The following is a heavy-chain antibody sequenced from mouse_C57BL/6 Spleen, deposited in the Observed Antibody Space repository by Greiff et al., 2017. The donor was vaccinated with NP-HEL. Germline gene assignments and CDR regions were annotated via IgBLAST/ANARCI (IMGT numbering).Heavy chain of an antibody. CDR2: IYWDDDK. D-gene: IGHD1-1*01. Sequence: QVTLKVSGPGILQSSQTLSLTCSFSGFSLSTSGMGVSWIRQPSGKGLEWLAHIYWDDDKRYNPSLKSRLTLSKDTSRNQVFLKITSVDTADTATYSCARGSPTVVATRYFDVWGTGTTVTVSS. CDR1: GFSLSTSGMG. J-gene: IGHJ1*03. V-gene: IGHV8-12*01. CDR3: ARGSPTVVATRYFDV.